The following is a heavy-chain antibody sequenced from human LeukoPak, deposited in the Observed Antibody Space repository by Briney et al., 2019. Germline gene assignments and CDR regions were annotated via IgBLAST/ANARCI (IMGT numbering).Heavy chain of an antibody. J-gene: IGHJ4*02. Sequence: GGSLRLSCAASGFTFSSYAMHWVRQAPGKGLEWVAVISYDGSNKYYADSVKGRFTISRDNSKNTLYLQMNSLRAEDTAVYYCARAGLVVVAATPLDYWGQGTLVTVSS. CDR3: ARAGLVVVAATPLDY. CDR2: ISYDGSNK. V-gene: IGHV3-30-3*01. D-gene: IGHD2-15*01. CDR1: GFTFSSYA.